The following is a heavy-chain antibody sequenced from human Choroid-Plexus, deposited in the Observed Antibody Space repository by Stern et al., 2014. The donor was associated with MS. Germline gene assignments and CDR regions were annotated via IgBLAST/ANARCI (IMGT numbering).Heavy chain of an antibody. V-gene: IGHV3-30*18. Sequence: VQLVESGGGVAQPGRPLILSCAASGFTFSNFGMHWVRQAPGKGQEGGXLISYDGSDKYYADSVKGRFTIFRDNSKNTLYMHMNSLRAEDTAVYYCAKDRQWSTYFFDYWGQGSLVTVSS. D-gene: IGHD2-15*01. CDR2: ISYDGSDK. CDR1: GFTFSNFG. J-gene: IGHJ4*02. CDR3: AKDRQWSTYFFDY.